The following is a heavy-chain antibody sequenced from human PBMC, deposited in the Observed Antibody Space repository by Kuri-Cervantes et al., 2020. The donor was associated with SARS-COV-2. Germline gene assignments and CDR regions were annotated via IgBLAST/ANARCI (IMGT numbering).Heavy chain of an antibody. CDR2: IYYSGST. CDR1: GGSISSSSYY. CDR3: ARDRYCSSTSCRSNWFDP. Sequence: SETLSLTCTVSGGSISSSSYYWGWIRQPPGKGLEWIGSIYYSGSTNYNPSLKSRVTISVDTSKNQFSLKLSSVTAADTAVYYCARDRYCSSTSCRSNWFDPWGQGTLVTVSS. D-gene: IGHD2-2*01. J-gene: IGHJ5*02. V-gene: IGHV4-39*07.